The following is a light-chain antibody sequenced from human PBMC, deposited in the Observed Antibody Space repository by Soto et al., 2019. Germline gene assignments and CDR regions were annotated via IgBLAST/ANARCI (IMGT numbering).Light chain of an antibody. CDR3: QTWGTGVV. J-gene: IGLJ2*01. CDR1: SGHSRYA. CDR2: LNXXGSH. V-gene: IGLV4-69*01. Sequence: QLVLTQSPSASASLGASVKLTCTLSSGHSRYAIAWHQQKPEKGPRYLMKLNXXGSHIKXXGIXDRFSGSSSGAERYLTISSLQSEDEADYYCQTWGTGVVFGGGTKLTVL.